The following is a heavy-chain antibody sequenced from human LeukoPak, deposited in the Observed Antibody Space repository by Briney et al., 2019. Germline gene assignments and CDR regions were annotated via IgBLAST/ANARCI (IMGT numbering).Heavy chain of an antibody. CDR3: ARGPVGDYSDYYYYYMDV. Sequence: GASVKVSRRASGYTFTGYYMHWVRQAPGQGLEWMGWINPNSGGTNYAQKFQGRVTMTRDTSISTAYMELSRLRSDDTAVYYCARGPVGDYSDYYYYYMDVWGKGTTVTVSS. J-gene: IGHJ6*03. CDR2: INPNSGGT. D-gene: IGHD1-26*01. CDR1: GYTFTGYY. V-gene: IGHV1-2*02.